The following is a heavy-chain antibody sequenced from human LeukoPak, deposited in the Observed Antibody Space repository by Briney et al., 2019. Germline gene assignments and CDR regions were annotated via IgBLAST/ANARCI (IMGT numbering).Heavy chain of an antibody. V-gene: IGHV3-21*01. J-gene: IGHJ4*02. D-gene: IGHD1-26*01. Sequence: PGGSLRLSCAASGFTFSSYSMNWVREAPGKGLEWVSSISSSSSYIYYADSVKGRFTISRDNAKNSLYLQMNSLRAEDTAVYICARDSSVGATIFDYWGQGTLVTVSS. CDR2: ISSSSSYI. CDR3: ARDSSVGATIFDY. CDR1: GFTFSSYS.